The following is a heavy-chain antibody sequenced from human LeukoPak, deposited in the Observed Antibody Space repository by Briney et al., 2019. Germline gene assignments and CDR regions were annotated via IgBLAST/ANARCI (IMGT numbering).Heavy chain of an antibody. CDR2: INSAGSST. Sequence: GGSLRLSCAASGFTFSSYWMHWVRQAPGKGLVWVPRINSAGSSTSYADSVKGRFTISRDNAKNSLYLQMNSLRVDDTALYHCARKGLGGELGGFDSWGQGTLVTVSS. V-gene: IGHV3-74*01. CDR1: GFTFSSYW. J-gene: IGHJ4*02. D-gene: IGHD1-26*01. CDR3: ARKGLGGELGGFDS.